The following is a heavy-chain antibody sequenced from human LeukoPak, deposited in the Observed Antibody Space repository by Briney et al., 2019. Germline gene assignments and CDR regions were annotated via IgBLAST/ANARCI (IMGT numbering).Heavy chain of an antibody. CDR2: VSGSGGTT. Sequence: GGSLRLSCAASGFTFSSYAMSWVRQAPGKGLEWVSAVSGSGGTTFYADSVKGRFTISRDNSKNTLYLHMNSLRAEDTAVYYCARVSPESLYYYYYMDVWGKGTTVTVSS. V-gene: IGHV3-23*01. J-gene: IGHJ6*03. CDR1: GFTFSSYA. CDR3: ARVSPESLYYYYYMDV.